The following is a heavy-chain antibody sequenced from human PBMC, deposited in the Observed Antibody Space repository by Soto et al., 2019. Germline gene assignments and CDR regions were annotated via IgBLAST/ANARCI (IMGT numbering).Heavy chain of an antibody. D-gene: IGHD3-10*01. CDR3: ARGRSKPDGSGRSRSYFDY. J-gene: IGHJ4*02. CDR2: INHSGST. V-gene: IGHV4-34*01. Sequence: PSETLSLTRAVSGGSFICQKWSWFLRPTGKGLEWIGEINHSGSTNYIPSLKSRVTISVDTSKNQFSLKLSSVTAADTAVYYCARGRSKPDGSGRSRSYFDYWGQGTLVNVS. CDR1: GGSFICQK.